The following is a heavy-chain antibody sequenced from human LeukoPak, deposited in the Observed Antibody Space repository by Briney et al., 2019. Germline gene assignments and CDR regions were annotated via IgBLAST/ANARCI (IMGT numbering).Heavy chain of an antibody. D-gene: IGHD3-10*01. Sequence: PGGSPRLSCAASGFTFSSYAMSWVRQAPGKGLEWVSAISGSGGSTYYADSVKGRFTISRDNSKNTLYLQMNSLRAEDTAVYYCAKPTMVRDDAFDIWGQGTMVTVSS. CDR1: GFTFSSYA. V-gene: IGHV3-23*01. CDR2: ISGSGGST. J-gene: IGHJ3*02. CDR3: AKPTMVRDDAFDI.